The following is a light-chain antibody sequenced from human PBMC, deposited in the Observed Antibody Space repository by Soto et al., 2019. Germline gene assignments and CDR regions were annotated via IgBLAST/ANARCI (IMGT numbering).Light chain of an antibody. CDR3: QQYGSSPRT. J-gene: IGKJ1*01. CDR2: RAS. Sequence: EVVLTQSPDTLTLSPGERATLSCRASQSVGSNYLAGYQQRPGQPPSLLIFRASHRASDIPDRFSGSGSVTDLTLTISSLEPEDFAVYYCQQYGSSPRTFGQGTMVDVK. CDR1: QSVGSNY. V-gene: IGKV3-20*01.